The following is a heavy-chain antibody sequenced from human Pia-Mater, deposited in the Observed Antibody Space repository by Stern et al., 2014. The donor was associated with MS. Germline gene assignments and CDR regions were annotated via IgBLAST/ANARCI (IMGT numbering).Heavy chain of an antibody. D-gene: IGHD4-17*01. Sequence: VQLVESGAEVKKPGSSVNVSCKASGGTFTSFSINWVRQVPGQSLEWMXGIIPIFDTPNLAQKFQGRVTITADSSTSTVYMALNSLRSDDTAVYYCVLPSKVTTAAFDVWGRGTMVTVSS. V-gene: IGHV1-69*06. J-gene: IGHJ3*01. CDR2: IIPIFDTP. CDR1: GGTFTSFS. CDR3: VLPSKVTTAAFDV.